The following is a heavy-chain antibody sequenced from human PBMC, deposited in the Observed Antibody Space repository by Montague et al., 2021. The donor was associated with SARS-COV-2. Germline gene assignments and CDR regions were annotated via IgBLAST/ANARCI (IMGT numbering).Heavy chain of an antibody. J-gene: IGHJ4*02. CDR2: INHSGST. Sequence: SETLSLTCAVYGGSFSSYYWSWIRQPPGKGLEWIGEINHSGSTNYNPSLKSRVTISVDTSKNQFSLKLSSVTAADTAVYYCAARGSSWYFRGHAGAYWGQGTLVTVSS. D-gene: IGHD6-13*01. V-gene: IGHV4-34*01. CDR1: GGSFSSYY. CDR3: AARGSSWYFRGHAGAY.